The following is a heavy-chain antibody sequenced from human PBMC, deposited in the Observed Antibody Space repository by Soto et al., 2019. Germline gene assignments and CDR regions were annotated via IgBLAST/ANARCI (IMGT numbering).Heavy chain of an antibody. J-gene: IGHJ4*02. CDR1: GFTFGDYT. D-gene: IGHD3-22*01. CDR3: YRDTYYYDSSGYSDY. CDR2: IRSKLYGGTT. Sequence: GSLRLSCTASGFTFGDYTMGWFRQAPGKGLEWVGFIRSKLYGGTTEYAASVKGRFIISRDDSKSIAYLQMSSLKSEDTAVYYCYRDTYYYDSSGYSDYWGQGTLVTVSS. V-gene: IGHV3-49*03.